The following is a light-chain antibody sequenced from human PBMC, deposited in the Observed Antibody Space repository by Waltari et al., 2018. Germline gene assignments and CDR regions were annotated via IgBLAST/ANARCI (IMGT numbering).Light chain of an antibody. V-gene: IGLV1-44*01. CDR3: AAWDDSLNGWV. J-gene: IGLJ3*02. CDR1: SSTIGGTT. Sequence: QSVLTQPPSASGTPGQRVTISCSGSSSTIGGTTVHSYQQHPGTAPKLLLYSNTRRPAVVPDRFSGSTSGTSASLAISGLQSEDEADYYCAAWDDSLNGWVFGGGTKLTVL. CDR2: SNT.